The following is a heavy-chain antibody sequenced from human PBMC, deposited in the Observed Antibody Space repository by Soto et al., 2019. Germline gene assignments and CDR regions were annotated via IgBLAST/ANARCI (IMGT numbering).Heavy chain of an antibody. Sequence: SETLSLTCSFSGCSFSSDNYYWGWIRQPPGEGLEWLGSMYYTGSFHYNPSLKGRVAISVDTSKSRFSLRLTSVTAADTAVYYCVRTYSSGWYPSYYFDSWGHGTLVTVSS. V-gene: IGHV4-39*01. CDR3: VRTYSSGWYPSYYFDS. D-gene: IGHD6-19*01. J-gene: IGHJ4*01. CDR2: MYYTGSF. CDR1: GCSFSSDNYY.